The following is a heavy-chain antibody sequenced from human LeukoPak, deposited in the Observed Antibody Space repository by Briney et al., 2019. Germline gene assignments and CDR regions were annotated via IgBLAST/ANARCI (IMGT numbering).Heavy chain of an antibody. Sequence: SETLSLTCSVSGGSISSHYWSWIRQPPGKQLEWIGYIYYSGSTNYNPSLKSRVTISVDTSKKQYSLKLSSVTAADTAVYYCAKGQGGDFWSGSAYFDWGQGTLVTVSS. D-gene: IGHD3-3*01. CDR1: GGSISSHY. J-gene: IGHJ4*02. V-gene: IGHV4-59*08. CDR3: AKGQGGDFWSGSAYFD. CDR2: IYYSGST.